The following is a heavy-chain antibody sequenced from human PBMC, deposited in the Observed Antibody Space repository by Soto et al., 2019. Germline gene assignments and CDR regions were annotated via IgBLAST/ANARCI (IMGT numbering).Heavy chain of an antibody. CDR1: GYSFTGHY. CDR3: ARGYTYGSFDN. J-gene: IGHJ4*02. V-gene: IGHV1-2*02. CDR2: INPNTGDI. D-gene: IGHD5-18*01. Sequence: QVQLVQSGAEVKEPGASVKVSCRASGYSFTGHYIHWVRQAPGQGLEWMGWINPNTGDISYAERFLGRVIMPRDTSISTAYMELNWLRSDDTAVYYCARGYTYGSFDNWAQGTLVTVSS.